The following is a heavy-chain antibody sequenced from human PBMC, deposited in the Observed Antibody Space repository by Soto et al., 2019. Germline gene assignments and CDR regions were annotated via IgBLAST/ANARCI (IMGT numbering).Heavy chain of an antibody. D-gene: IGHD2-2*01. J-gene: IGHJ6*02. CDR3: AKLAVVVPATPHDYMDV. V-gene: IGHV3-30*18. CDR1: GFTFSDYG. Sequence: GGSLRLSCVASGFTFSDYGMHWVRHSPGKGLEWVAVISYHGNEYYSDSAKGRFTISRDNSEKTLYLQMNSLRAEDTAVYYCAKLAVVVPATPHDYMDVWGQGTAVTVSS. CDR2: ISYHGNE.